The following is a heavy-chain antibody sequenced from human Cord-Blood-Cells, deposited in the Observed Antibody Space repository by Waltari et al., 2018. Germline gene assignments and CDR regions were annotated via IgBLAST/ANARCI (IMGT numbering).Heavy chain of an antibody. CDR1: GGSISSYY. V-gene: IGHV4-4*07. CDR2: IYTSGST. Sequence: QVQLQESGPGLVKPSETLSLTCTVSGGSISSYYWSWIRPPAGKGLEWIGRIYTSGSTNYNPSLKSRVTMSVDTSKNQFSLKLSSVTAADTAVYYCAREGIAARLGYYYYMDVWGKGTTVTVSS. CDR3: AREGIAARLGYYYYMDV. J-gene: IGHJ6*03. D-gene: IGHD6-6*01.